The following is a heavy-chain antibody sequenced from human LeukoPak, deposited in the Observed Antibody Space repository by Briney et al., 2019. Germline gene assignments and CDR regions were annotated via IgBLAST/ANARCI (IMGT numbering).Heavy chain of an antibody. CDR3: ARLLDYGGNSVAFDI. Sequence: SETLSLTCTVSGGSISSSSYYWGWIRQPPGTGLEWIGSIYYSGSTYYNPSLKSRVTISVDTSKNQFSLKLSSVTAADTAVYYCARLLDYGGNSVAFDIWGQGTMVTVSS. V-gene: IGHV4-39*01. CDR2: IYYSGST. CDR1: GGSISSSSYY. J-gene: IGHJ3*02. D-gene: IGHD4-23*01.